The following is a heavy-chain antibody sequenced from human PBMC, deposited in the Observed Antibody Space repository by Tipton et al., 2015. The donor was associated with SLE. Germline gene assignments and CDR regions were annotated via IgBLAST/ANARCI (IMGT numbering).Heavy chain of an antibody. J-gene: IGHJ4*02. CDR2: IFDGGTT. CDR3: ARVVSTKRYYFDF. D-gene: IGHD5/OR15-5a*01. Sequence: GSLRLSCAVSGFSVSSKYMTWVRQAPGKGLEWVSLIFDGGTTHYGDSVRDRFTISRDASKNTLYLQLDNLRAEDTAVYYCARVVSTKRYYFDFWGQGTLVTVSS. V-gene: IGHV3-66*01. CDR1: GFSVSSKY.